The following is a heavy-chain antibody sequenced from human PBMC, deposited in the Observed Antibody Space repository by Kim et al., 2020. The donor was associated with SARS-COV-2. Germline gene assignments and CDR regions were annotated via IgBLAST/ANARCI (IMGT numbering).Heavy chain of an antibody. CDR3: VRDFCSTINGAFDY. Sequence: GGSLRLSCVASGFTFNTYGMNWVRQPPGKGLEWVSYISSSSTTKYYADSVKGRFTISRDNAKNTVYLQMNSLRDEDTAVYYCVRDFCSTINGAFDYWGQGTLVTVSS. J-gene: IGHJ4*02. CDR1: GFTFNTYG. V-gene: IGHV3-48*02. D-gene: IGHD3-3*01. CDR2: ISSSSTTK.